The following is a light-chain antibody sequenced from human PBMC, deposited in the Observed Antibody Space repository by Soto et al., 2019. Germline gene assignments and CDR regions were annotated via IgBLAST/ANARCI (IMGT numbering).Light chain of an antibody. V-gene: IGKV1-39*01. CDR2: DAS. CDR3: QQSFSTPRT. Sequence: DIQMTQSPSSQSASVGDRVTITCRASQSINSYLNWYQQKPGKAPKLLIYDASSLQSGVPSRFSGSGSETDFTLTITSLQPDDFATYYCQQSFSTPRTFGQGTRVEI. CDR1: QSINSY. J-gene: IGKJ1*01.